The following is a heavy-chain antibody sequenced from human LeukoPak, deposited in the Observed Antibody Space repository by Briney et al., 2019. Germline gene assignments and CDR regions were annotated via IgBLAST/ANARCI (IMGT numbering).Heavy chain of an antibody. Sequence: GGSLRLSCAASGFTFRSYWMHWVRQAPGKGLVWVSRINSDGSSTSYADSVKGRFTISRDNAKNTLYLQMNSLRAEDTAVYYCARGGTYSYGSLDYWGQGTLVTVSS. V-gene: IGHV3-74*01. D-gene: IGHD5-18*01. CDR1: GFTFRSYW. CDR2: INSDGSST. J-gene: IGHJ4*02. CDR3: ARGGTYSYGSLDY.